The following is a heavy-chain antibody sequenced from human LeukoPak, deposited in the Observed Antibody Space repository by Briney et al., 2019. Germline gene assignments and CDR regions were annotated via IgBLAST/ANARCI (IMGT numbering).Heavy chain of an antibody. CDR1: GDTFSSYA. CDR3: ARMRTRYYYDSSGPISPPYYFDY. D-gene: IGHD3-22*01. V-gene: IGHV1-69*13. Sequence: GASVKVSCKASGDTFSSYAISWVRQAPGQGLEWMGGIIPIFGTANYAQKFQGRVTITADESTSTAYMELSSLRSEDTAVYYCARMRTRYYYDSSGPISPPYYFDYWGQGTLVTVSS. CDR2: IIPIFGTA. J-gene: IGHJ4*02.